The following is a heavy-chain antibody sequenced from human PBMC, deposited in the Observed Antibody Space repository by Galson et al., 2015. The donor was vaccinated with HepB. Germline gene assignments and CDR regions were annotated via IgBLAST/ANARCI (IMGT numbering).Heavy chain of an antibody. V-gene: IGHV3-15*01. CDR1: GFSFRNAW. CDR3: ATEEIDDNGDFRNWFDP. Sequence: SLRLSCAASGFSFRNAWMSWVRQAPGKGLEWVGRLKSKTDGGTTDYAAPVKGRFTISRDDSKNTLYLQMSSLKTEDTAVYFCATEEIDDNGDFRNWFDPCGQGTLGTGSS. CDR2: LKSKTDGGTT. D-gene: IGHD1-1*01. J-gene: IGHJ5*02.